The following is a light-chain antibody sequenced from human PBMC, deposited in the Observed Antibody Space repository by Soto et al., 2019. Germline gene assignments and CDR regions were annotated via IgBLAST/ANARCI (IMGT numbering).Light chain of an antibody. CDR3: QSYDSSLSGPYVV. CDR2: GNS. J-gene: IGLJ2*01. CDR1: SSNIGAGYD. Sequence: QSVLTQPPSVSGAPGQRVTISCTGSSSNIGAGYDVHWYQQLPGTAPKLLIYGNSNRPSGVPDRFSGSKSGTSASLAITGLQAEDEADYSCQSYDSSLSGPYVVFGGVTKLTVL. V-gene: IGLV1-40*01.